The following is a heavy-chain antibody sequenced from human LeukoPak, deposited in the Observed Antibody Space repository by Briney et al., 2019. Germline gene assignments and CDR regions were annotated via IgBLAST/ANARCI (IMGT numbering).Heavy chain of an antibody. J-gene: IGHJ4*02. V-gene: IGHV3-23*01. D-gene: IGHD4-23*01. CDR1: GFTFSSYA. Sequence: GGSLRLSCAASGFTFSSYAMSWVRQAPGKGLEWVSAVSGSGGSTYYADSVKGRFTISRDNSKNTLYLQMNSLRAEDTAVYYCAKDGTTVVTPRLFDYWGQGTLVTVSS. CDR3: AKDGTTVVTPRLFDY. CDR2: VSGSGGST.